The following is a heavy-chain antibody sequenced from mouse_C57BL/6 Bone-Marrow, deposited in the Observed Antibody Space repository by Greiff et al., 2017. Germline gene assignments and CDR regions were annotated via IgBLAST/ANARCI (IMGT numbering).Heavy chain of an antibody. V-gene: IGHV14-2*01. D-gene: IGHD2-10*02. Sequence: EVQLQHSGAELVKPGASVKLSCTASGFTFNDYYMQWVKQRPEQGLEWIGWIDPEDGETKYPPKFKGKGTITADTSSNTAYLQLSSLTSEDTAVYYCARDLVCRGGFAYWGQGTLVTVSA. CDR1: GFTFNDYY. J-gene: IGHJ3*01. CDR3: ARDLVCRGGFAY. CDR2: IDPEDGET.